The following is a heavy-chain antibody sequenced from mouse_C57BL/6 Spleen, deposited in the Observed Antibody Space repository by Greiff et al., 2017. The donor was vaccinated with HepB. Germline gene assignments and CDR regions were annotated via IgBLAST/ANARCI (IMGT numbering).Heavy chain of an antibody. Sequence: VQLQQSGPELVKPGASVKMSCKASGYTFTDYNMHWVKQSHGKSLEWIGYINPNNGGTSYNQKFKGKATLTVNKSSSTAYMELRSLTSEDSAVYYCARPYGSRKGAMDYWGQGTSVTVSS. CDR3: ARPYGSRKGAMDY. CDR2: INPNNGGT. V-gene: IGHV1-22*01. CDR1: GYTFTDYN. D-gene: IGHD1-1*01. J-gene: IGHJ4*01.